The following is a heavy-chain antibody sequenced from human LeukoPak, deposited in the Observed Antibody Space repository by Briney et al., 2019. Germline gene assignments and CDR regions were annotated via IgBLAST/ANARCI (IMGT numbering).Heavy chain of an antibody. J-gene: IGHJ4*02. V-gene: IGHV3-48*03. Sequence: GGSLRLSCGASGFTFITYELNWVRQAPGKGLEWVSYISTSGGTMYYADSVKGRFTISRDNAKNSLYLQMNSLRAEDTAVYYCAVSVGASPNYFESWGQGTLVTVSS. CDR2: ISTSGGTM. CDR3: AVSVGASPNYFES. D-gene: IGHD1-26*01. CDR1: GFTFITYE.